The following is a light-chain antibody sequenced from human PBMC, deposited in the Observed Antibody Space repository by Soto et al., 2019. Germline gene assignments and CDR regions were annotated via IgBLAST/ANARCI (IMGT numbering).Light chain of an antibody. CDR3: QQRSNWPLYT. V-gene: IGKV3-11*01. J-gene: IGKJ2*01. CDR2: DAS. Sequence: EIVWTQSPATLSLSPGERATLSCRASQSVSSYLAWYQQKPGQAPRLLIYDASNRATGIPARCSGSGSGTDFTLTISSLEPEDFAVYYCQQRSNWPLYTFGQGTKLEIK. CDR1: QSVSSY.